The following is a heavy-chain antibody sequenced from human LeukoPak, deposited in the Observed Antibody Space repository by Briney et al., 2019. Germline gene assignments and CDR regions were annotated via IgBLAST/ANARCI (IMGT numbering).Heavy chain of an antibody. D-gene: IGHD3-10*01. CDR3: ARGGYGSNYYYYYYMDV. Sequence: SDTLSLTCVVYGESFSGYYWSWIRQPPGKGLEWIGEINHSGSTNYSPSLKSRVTISIDTSKSQFSLKLSSVTAADTAAYYCARGGYGSNYYYYYYMDVWGKGTTVTVSS. CDR2: INHSGST. CDR1: GESFSGYY. V-gene: IGHV4-34*01. J-gene: IGHJ6*03.